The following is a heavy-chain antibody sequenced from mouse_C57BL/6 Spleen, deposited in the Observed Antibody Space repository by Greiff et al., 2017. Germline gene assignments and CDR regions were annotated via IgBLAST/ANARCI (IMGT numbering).Heavy chain of an antibody. V-gene: IGHV1-53*01. CDR2: INPSNGGT. Sequence: VQLQQPGTELVKPGASVKLSCKASGYTFTSYWMHWVKQRPGQGLEWIGNINPSNGGTNSNEKVKSKATLTVDKSSSTAYMQLSSLTSEVSALSNFARRDYYGSSHDYWGQGTTLTLSS. CDR3: ARRDYYGSSHDY. CDR1: GYTFTSYW. D-gene: IGHD1-1*01. J-gene: IGHJ2*01.